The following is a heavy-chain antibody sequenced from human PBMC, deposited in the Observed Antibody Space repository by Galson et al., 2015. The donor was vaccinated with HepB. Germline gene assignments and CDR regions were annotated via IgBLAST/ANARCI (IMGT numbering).Heavy chain of an antibody. V-gene: IGHV4-34*01. D-gene: IGHD1-26*01. CDR1: GGSFSGYY. J-gene: IGHJ4*02. CDR2: INHSGST. CDR3: ARGYPFYSGSYSGYFDY. Sequence: ETLSLTCAVYGGSFSGYYWSWIRQPPGKGLEWIGEINHSGSTNYNPSLKSRVTISVDTSKNQFSLKLSSVTAADTAVYYCARGYPFYSGSYSGYFDYWGQGTLVTVSS.